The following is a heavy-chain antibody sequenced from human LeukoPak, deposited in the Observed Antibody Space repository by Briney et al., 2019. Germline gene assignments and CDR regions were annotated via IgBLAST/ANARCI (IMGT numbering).Heavy chain of an antibody. J-gene: IGHJ5*02. D-gene: IGHD6-13*01. CDR3: ARHPPNKDSSGWYTFDP. V-gene: IGHV4-59*08. CDR1: GGSISSYY. CDR2: IYYSGST. Sequence: SETLSLTCTVSGGSISSYYWSWIRQPPGKGLEWIGCIYYSGSTNYNPSLKSRVTISVDTSKNQFSLKLSSVTAADTAIYYCARHPPNKDSSGWYTFDPWGQGTLVTVSS.